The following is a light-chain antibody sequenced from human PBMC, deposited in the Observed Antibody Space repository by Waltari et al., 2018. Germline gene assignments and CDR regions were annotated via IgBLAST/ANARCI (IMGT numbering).Light chain of an antibody. J-gene: IGKJ3*01. V-gene: IGKV1-5*03. CDR1: QTINDW. CDR2: KAS. Sequence: DIQMTQSPSTLSASIGDRVTITCRASQTINDWLAWYQQKPGRAPKLLIYKASDLESGFPSRFSGSGSGTEFTLTISSLQPDDFATYYCQQYSSFPLIFGPGTRVEIK. CDR3: QQYSSFPLI.